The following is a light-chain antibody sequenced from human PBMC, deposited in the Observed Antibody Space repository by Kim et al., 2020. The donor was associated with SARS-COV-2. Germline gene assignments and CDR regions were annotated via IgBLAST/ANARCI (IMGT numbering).Light chain of an antibody. CDR3: QQYDNWPIA. Sequence: EIVMTQSPATLSVSPGERATLSCRASQSVSSYLAWYHQKPGQAPRLLIYGASTRATGVPARFSGSGSGTEFTLTISSLQSEDFAVYYCQQYDNWPIAFGQGTRLWIK. CDR2: GAS. J-gene: IGKJ5*01. V-gene: IGKV3-15*01. CDR1: QSVSSY.